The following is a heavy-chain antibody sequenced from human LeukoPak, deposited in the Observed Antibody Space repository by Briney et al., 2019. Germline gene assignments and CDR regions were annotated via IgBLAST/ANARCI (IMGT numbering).Heavy chain of an antibody. CDR2: LSANTDDT. J-gene: IGHJ4*02. CDR1: GFTFSSYA. V-gene: IGHV3-23*01. CDR3: AKGLVSSGNCIFDS. Sequence: SGGSLRLSCAASGFTFSSYAMSWVRQAPGKGLEWVSTLSANTDDTYYADSVKGRFTISRDNSKNTLYLQMNSLRAEDTALYYCAKGLVSSGNCIFDSWRQGTLVTVSS. D-gene: IGHD2-15*01.